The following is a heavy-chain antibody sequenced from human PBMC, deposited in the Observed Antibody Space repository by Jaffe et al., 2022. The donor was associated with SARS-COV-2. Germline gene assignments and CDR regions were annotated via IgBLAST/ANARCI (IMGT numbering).Heavy chain of an antibody. CDR1: GFTFSSYS. J-gene: IGHJ3*02. CDR3: ARDESSSWDAFDI. D-gene: IGHD6-13*01. V-gene: IGHV3-48*01. Sequence: EVQLVESGGGLVQPGGSLRLSCAASGFTFSSYSMNWVRQAPGKGLEWVSYISSSSSTIYYADSVKGRFTISRDNAKNSLYLQMNSLRAEDTAVYYCARDESSSWDAFDIWGQGTMVTVSS. CDR2: ISSSSSTI.